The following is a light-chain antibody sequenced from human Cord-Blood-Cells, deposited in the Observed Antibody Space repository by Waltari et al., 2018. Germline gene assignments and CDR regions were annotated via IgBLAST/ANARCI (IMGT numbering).Light chain of an antibody. CDR1: RGISSY. J-gene: IGKJ3*01. V-gene: IGKV1-8*01. Sequence: AIRMTKSQSSFSAATGGRVTIICRASRGISSYLAWYQQKPGKAPKLLSYAASTLQSGVPSRCSGSGSGTDFTLTISCLQSEDFATYYCQQYYSYPFTFGPGTKVDIK. CDR3: QQYYSYPFT. CDR2: AAS.